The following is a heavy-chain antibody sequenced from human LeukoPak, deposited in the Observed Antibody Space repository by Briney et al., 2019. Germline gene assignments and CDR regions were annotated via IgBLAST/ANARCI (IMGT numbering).Heavy chain of an antibody. J-gene: IGHJ3*02. CDR1: GFSFSSYD. CDR3: ARAGRRGSSWSAFDI. D-gene: IGHD6-13*01. V-gene: IGHV3-13*01. CDR2: IDSAGDT. Sequence: GGSLRLSCAGSGFSFSSYDMHWVRQETRKGLEWVSVIDSAGDTHYPDSVRGRFIISRDNAKNSLFLQMNRLRAGDTAVYYCARAGRRGSSWSAFDIWGQGTLVSV.